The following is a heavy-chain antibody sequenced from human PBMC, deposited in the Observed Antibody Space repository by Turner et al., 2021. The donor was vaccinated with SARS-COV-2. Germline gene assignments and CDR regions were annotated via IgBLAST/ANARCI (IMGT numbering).Heavy chain of an antibody. CDR3: ARDRDYDSSGYWEQS. J-gene: IGHJ4*02. Sequence: QVQLVQSGAEVKKPGSSVKVSCKASGGTFSSYAISWVRQAPGQGLEWMGGIIPIFDTTNYAQRFQGRVTITADKSTSTAYMELSGLRSEDTAVYYCARDRDYDSSGYWEQSWGQGTLVTVSS. CDR2: IIPIFDTT. D-gene: IGHD3-22*01. CDR1: GGTFSSYA. V-gene: IGHV1-69*06.